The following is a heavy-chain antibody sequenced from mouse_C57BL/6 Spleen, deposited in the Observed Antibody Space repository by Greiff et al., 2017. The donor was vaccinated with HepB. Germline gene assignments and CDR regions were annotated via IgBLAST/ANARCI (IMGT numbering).Heavy chain of an antibody. Sequence: QVQLQQPGAELVKPGASVKLSCKASGYTFTSYWMHWVKQRPGQGLEWIGMIHPNSGSTNYNEKFKSKATLTVDKSSSTAYMQLSSLTSEDSAVYYCARGGEGYDGYPGYWGQGTTLTVSS. CDR2: IHPNSGST. V-gene: IGHV1-64*01. CDR1: GYTFTSYW. J-gene: IGHJ2*01. CDR3: ARGGEGYDGYPGY. D-gene: IGHD2-3*01.